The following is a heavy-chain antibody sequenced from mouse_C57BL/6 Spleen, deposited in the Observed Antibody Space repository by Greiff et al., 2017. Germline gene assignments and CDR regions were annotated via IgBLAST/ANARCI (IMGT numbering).Heavy chain of an antibody. CDR2: IWRGGST. D-gene: IGHD1-1*01. CDR3: AKNPEFITTVEFYAMDY. V-gene: IGHV2-5*01. CDR1: GFSLTSYG. Sequence: QVQLQQSGPGLVQPSQSLSITCTVSGFSLTSYGVHWVRQSPGKGLEWLGVIWRGGSTDYNAAFMSRLSITKDNSKSQVFFKMNSRQADDTAIYYCAKNPEFITTVEFYAMDYWGQGTSVTVSS. J-gene: IGHJ4*01.